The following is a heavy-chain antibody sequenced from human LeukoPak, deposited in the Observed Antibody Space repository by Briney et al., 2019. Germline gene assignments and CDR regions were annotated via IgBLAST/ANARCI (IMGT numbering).Heavy chain of an antibody. CDR3: ARGRNYYGSGSYPLVDYYYYYMDV. Sequence: GGSLRLSCAASGFTFSRYWMHWVRQVPGKGLVWVSRLNGDGSSTNYADSGKGRFTISRDNAKNSLYLQMNSLRAEDTAVYYCARGRNYYGSGSYPLVDYYYYYMDVWGKGTTVTISS. CDR2: LNGDGSST. V-gene: IGHV3-74*01. D-gene: IGHD3-10*01. J-gene: IGHJ6*03. CDR1: GFTFSRYW.